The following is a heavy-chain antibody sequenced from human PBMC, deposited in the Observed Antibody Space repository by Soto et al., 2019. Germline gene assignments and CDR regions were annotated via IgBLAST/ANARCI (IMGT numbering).Heavy chain of an antibody. CDR3: ARGVVGATGWFDP. CDR1: GGSVSRGSYY. Sequence: SETLSLTCTVSGGSVSRGSYYWSWIRQPPGKGLEWIGYIYYSGSTNYNPSLKSRVTISVDTSKNQFSLKLSSVTAADTAVYYCARGVVGATGWFDPWGQGTLVTVSS. CDR2: IYYSGST. D-gene: IGHD1-26*01. V-gene: IGHV4-61*01. J-gene: IGHJ5*02.